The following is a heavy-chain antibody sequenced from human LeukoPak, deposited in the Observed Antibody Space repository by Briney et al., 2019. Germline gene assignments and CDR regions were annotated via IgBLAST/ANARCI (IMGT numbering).Heavy chain of an antibody. Sequence: PSETLSLTCTVSGGSITNYYWSWIRQPPGKGLEWIGYIHYSGSTKYKSSLKSRVTISVDTSKNQFSLKLSSVTAADTAVYYCARLRGSGSYYRKTVNWFDPWGQGTLVTVSS. V-gene: IGHV4-59*12. CDR3: ARLRGSGSYYRKTVNWFDP. CDR2: IHYSGST. D-gene: IGHD3-10*01. CDR1: GGSITNYY. J-gene: IGHJ5*02.